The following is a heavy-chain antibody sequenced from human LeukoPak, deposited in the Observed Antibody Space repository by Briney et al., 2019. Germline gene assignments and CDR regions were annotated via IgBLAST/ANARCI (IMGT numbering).Heavy chain of an antibody. V-gene: IGHV4-61*02. D-gene: IGHD5-12*01. CDR3: ARDRTGYSGYDSRYYYYMDV. CDR1: GGSISSGFYY. CDR2: IYISGST. Sequence: SSETLSLTCTVSGGSISSGFYYWSWIRQPAGKGLEWIGRIYISGSTSYNPSLKSRVTISVDTSKNQFSLRLSSVTAADTAVYYCARDRTGYSGYDSRYYYYMDVWGKGTTVTISS. J-gene: IGHJ6*03.